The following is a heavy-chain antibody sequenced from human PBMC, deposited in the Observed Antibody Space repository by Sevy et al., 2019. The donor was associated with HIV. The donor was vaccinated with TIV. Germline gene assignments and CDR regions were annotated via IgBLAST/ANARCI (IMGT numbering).Heavy chain of an antibody. V-gene: IGHV1-2*02. CDR2: INPNSGGT. J-gene: IGHJ3*02. CDR3: ARPTDSRGSYYEDAFDI. CDR1: GYTFTGYY. Sequence: ASMKVSCKASGYTFTGYYMHWVRQAPGQGLEWMGWINPNSGGTNYAQKFQGRVTMTRDTSISTAYMELSRLRSDDTAVYYCARPTDSRGSYYEDAFDIWGQGTMVTVSS. D-gene: IGHD1-26*01.